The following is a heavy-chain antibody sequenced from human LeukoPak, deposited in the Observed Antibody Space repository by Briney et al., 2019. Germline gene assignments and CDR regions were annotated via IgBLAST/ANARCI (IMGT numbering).Heavy chain of an antibody. J-gene: IGHJ6*03. CDR3: ARDPGYDSSGRGLYYYCYMDV. V-gene: IGHV4-4*07. CDR1: GGSISSYY. Sequence: SETLSLTCTVSGGSISSYYWSWIRQPAGKGLEWIGRIYTSGSTNYNPSLRSRVTMSVDTSKNQFSLKLSSVTAADTAVYYCARDPGYDSSGRGLYYYCYMDVWGKGTTVTVSS. CDR2: IYTSGST. D-gene: IGHD3-22*01.